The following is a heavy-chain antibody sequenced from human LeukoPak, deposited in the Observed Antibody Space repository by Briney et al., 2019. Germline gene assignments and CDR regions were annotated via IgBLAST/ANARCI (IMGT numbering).Heavy chain of an antibody. CDR1: GYTLTELS. CDR2: FDPEDGET. V-gene: IGHV1-24*01. Sequence: ASVKVSCKVSGYTLTELSMHWVRQAPGKGLEWMGGFDPEDGETIYAQKFQGRVTMTEDTSTDTAYMELSSLRSDDTAVYYCARVFWFGEHRADYFDYWGQGTLVTVSS. CDR3: ARVFWFGEHRADYFDY. D-gene: IGHD3-10*01. J-gene: IGHJ4*02.